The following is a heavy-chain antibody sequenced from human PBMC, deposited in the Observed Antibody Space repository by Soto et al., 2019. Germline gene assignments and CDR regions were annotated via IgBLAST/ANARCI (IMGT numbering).Heavy chain of an antibody. Sequence: ASVKVSCKASGGTFSSYAISWVRQAPGQGLEWMGGIIPIFGTANYAQKFQGRVTITADESTSTAYMELSSLRSEDTAVYYCARLQTGNYDTLTGYYYYHYMDVWGKGTTVTVSS. V-gene: IGHV1-69*13. CDR2: IIPIFGTA. CDR3: ARLQTGNYDTLTGYYYYHYMDV. J-gene: IGHJ6*03. CDR1: GGTFSSYA. D-gene: IGHD3-9*01.